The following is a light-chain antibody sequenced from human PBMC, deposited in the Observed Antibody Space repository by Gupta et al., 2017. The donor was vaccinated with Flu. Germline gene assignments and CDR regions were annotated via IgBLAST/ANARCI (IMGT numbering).Light chain of an antibody. CDR3: QVWDISGDHVV. Sequence: SYVLTQPPSLSVAPEQTARITSGGDDIAHKNVHWYLQRPGTAPGLVVSDDSDRPSGIPERFSGSNSGNTATLTISRVEAGDEADYYCQVWDISGDHVVFGGGTKLTVL. CDR2: DDS. V-gene: IGLV3-21*02. CDR1: DIAHKN. J-gene: IGLJ3*02.